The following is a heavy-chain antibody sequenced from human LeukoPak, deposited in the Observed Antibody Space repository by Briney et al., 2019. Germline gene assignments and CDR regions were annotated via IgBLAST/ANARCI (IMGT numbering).Heavy chain of an antibody. CDR3: ARGGLPARSWFDP. V-gene: IGHV1-46*01. CDR1: GYTFTSYY. Sequence: ASVTVSCKASGYTFTSYYMKWVRQAAGKGLEWMGIINPRSGRTTYAPKFQGRVTMTKDTSTSTVYMELTSLRSEDTAVFYCARGGLPARSWFDPWGQGTLVTVSS. D-gene: IGHD3/OR15-3a*01. J-gene: IGHJ5*02. CDR2: INPRSGRT.